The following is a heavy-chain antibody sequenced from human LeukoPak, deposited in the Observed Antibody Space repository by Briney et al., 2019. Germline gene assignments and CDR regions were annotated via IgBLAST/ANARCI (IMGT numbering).Heavy chain of an antibody. D-gene: IGHD5-24*01. J-gene: IGHJ6*03. CDR3: ARTYVEESYYMDV. V-gene: IGHV4-39*07. CDR1: GGSISSSSYY. Sequence: PSETLSLTCTVSGGSISSSSYYWGWIRQPPGKGLEWIGSIYYSGSTYYNPSLKSRVTISVDTSKNQFSLKLSSVTAADTAVYYCARTYVEESYYMDVWGKGTTVTVSS. CDR2: IYYSGST.